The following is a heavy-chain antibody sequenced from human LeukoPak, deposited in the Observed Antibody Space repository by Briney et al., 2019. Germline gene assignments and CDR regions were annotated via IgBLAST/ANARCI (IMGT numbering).Heavy chain of an antibody. D-gene: IGHD6-6*01. Sequence: ASVKVSCKASGYSFTSHYMHWVRQAPGQGLEWMGIINPSGGSTSYAQKFQGRVTMTRDMSTSTVYMELSSLRSEDTAVYYCATGYSSSSPVYWGQGTLVTVSS. CDR1: GYSFTSHY. J-gene: IGHJ4*02. CDR2: INPSGGST. CDR3: ATGYSSSSPVY. V-gene: IGHV1-46*01.